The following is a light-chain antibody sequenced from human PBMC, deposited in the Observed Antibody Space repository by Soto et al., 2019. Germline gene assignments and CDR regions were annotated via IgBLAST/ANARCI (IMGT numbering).Light chain of an antibody. CDR3: QQYNNWPPVT. J-gene: IGKJ4*01. CDR1: QSVSSN. CDR2: GAS. V-gene: IGKV3-15*01. Sequence: EIVLTQSPATLSLSPGERATLSCRASQSVSSNLAWYQQKPGQAPRLLIYGASTRATDIPATFSGSGSGTEFTLTISSLQSEDFAVYYCQQYNNWPPVTFGGGTKGDIK.